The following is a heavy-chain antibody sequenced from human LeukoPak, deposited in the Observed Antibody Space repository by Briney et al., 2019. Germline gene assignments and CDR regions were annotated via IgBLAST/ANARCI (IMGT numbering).Heavy chain of an antibody. CDR3: ARGDSSSSEEFDY. CDR1: GGSFSGYY. D-gene: IGHD6-6*01. Sequence: SSETLSLTCAVYGGSFSGYYWSWIRQPPGKGLEWIGSIYYSGSTYYNPSLKSRVTISVDTSKNQFSLKLSSVTAADTAVYYCARGDSSSSEEFDYWGQGTLVTVSS. J-gene: IGHJ4*02. CDR2: IYYSGST. V-gene: IGHV4-34*01.